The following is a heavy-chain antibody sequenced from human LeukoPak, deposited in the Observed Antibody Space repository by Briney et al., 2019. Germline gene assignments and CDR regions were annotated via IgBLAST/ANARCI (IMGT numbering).Heavy chain of an antibody. D-gene: IGHD2-15*01. V-gene: IGHV3-11*04. Sequence: PGGSLRLSCAASGFTFSDYDMSWIRQAPGKGLEWVAKISSSGGIMYYADSLKGRFSISRDNAQKSLYLQMTSLRAEDAALYYCARERIRAAVTGWFDSWDQGTLVTVSS. CDR3: ARERIRAAVTGWFDS. J-gene: IGHJ5*01. CDR1: GFTFSDYD. CDR2: ISSSGGIM.